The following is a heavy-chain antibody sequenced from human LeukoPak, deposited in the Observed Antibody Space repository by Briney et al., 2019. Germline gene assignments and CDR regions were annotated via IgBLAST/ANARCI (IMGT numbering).Heavy chain of an antibody. CDR3: AKDYYGSGSYYLPFDY. V-gene: IGHV3-23*01. D-gene: IGHD3-10*01. CDR1: GFTFSSYA. CDR2: ISGSGGST. J-gene: IGHJ4*02. Sequence: PGGSLRLSCAASGFTFSSYAMSWVRQAPGKGLEWVSAISGSGGSTYYADSVKGRFTIPRDNSKNTLYLQMNSLRAEDTAVYYCAKDYYGSGSYYLPFDYWGQGTLVTVSS.